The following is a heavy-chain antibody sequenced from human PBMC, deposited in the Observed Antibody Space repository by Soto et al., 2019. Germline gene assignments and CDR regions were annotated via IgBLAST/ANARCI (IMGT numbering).Heavy chain of an antibody. CDR3: ARRELH. J-gene: IGHJ4*02. CDR1: GGSISSGGYY. V-gene: IGHV4-31*03. Sequence: QVQLQESGPGLVKPSQTLSLTCTVSGGSISSGGYYWSWIRQHPGKGLEWIGSMYYSGSNYYNPSLKSRVTITIDTCKNQFTLKLSSVTAADTAVYYCARRELHRGQGTLVTVSS. CDR2: MYYSGSN. D-gene: IGHD1-26*01.